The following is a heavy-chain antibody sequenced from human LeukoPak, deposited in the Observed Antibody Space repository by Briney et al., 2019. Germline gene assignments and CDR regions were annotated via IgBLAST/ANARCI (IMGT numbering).Heavy chain of an antibody. CDR2: ISGSGGST. V-gene: IGHV3-23*01. D-gene: IGHD2-21*02. CDR1: GFTFSHYG. J-gene: IGHJ4*02. CDR3: AKSHHVTAIDY. Sequence: GGTLRLSCAASGFTFSHYGMTWVRQAPGKGLEWVSAISGSGGSTYYAGSVKGRFTISRDNSKNTPYLQMNSLRADDTAVYYCAKSHHVTAIDYWGQGTLVTVSS.